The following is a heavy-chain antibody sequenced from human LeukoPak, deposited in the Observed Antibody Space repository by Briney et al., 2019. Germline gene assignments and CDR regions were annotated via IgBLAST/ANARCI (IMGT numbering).Heavy chain of an antibody. CDR3: AKSAKKGIAVAYDAFDI. CDR2: ISGSGGST. CDR1: EFAFSTYA. J-gene: IGHJ3*02. V-gene: IGHV3-23*01. Sequence: GGSLRLSCAASEFAFSTYAMSWVRQAPGKGLEWVSGISGSGGSTYYADSVKGRFTISRDNSKNTLYLQMNSLRAEDTAVYYCAKSAKKGIAVAYDAFDIWGQGTMVTVSS. D-gene: IGHD6-19*01.